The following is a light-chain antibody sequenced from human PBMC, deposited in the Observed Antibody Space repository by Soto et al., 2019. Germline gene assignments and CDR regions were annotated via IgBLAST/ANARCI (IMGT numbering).Light chain of an antibody. Sequence: SASVGDRVTITCRASQSISSWLAWYQQKQGKXXKXXIYDASSLQSGVPSRFSGSGSGTDLTITTSSLQPQDCETYYCPQQINYPPSFGQGTKVDIK. CDR2: DAS. CDR3: PQQINYPPS. CDR1: QSISSW. J-gene: IGKJ1*01. V-gene: IGKV1-5*01.